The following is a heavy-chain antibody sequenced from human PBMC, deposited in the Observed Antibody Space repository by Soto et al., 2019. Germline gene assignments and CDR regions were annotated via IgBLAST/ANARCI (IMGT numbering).Heavy chain of an antibody. CDR1: GGSISSSNYC. Sequence: QLQLQESGPGLVKPSETLSLTCTVSGGSISSSNYCWGWVRQPPGTGLEWIGSLYYGGSPYYNASLKCRVTISVDTSKNQFSLGLGSVTAADTPVYYCARTYNSGWYGALHVWGQGIMVTVSS. CDR2: LYYGGSP. D-gene: IGHD6-19*01. CDR3: ARTYNSGWYGALHV. V-gene: IGHV4-39*01. J-gene: IGHJ3*01.